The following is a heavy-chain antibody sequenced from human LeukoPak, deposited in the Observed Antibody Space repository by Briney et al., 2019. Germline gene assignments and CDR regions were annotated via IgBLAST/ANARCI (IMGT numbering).Heavy chain of an antibody. CDR1: GYTFTKYD. D-gene: IGHD3-10*01. CDR2: ISTYNGNT. J-gene: IGHJ3*02. V-gene: IGHV1-18*01. CDR3: ARDGWFGDLDAFDI. Sequence: GASVKVSCKASGYTFTKYDISWVRRAPGQGLEWMGWISTYNGNTNHAQKLQGRVTMTTDTSTSTAYMELRSLRSDDTAVYYCARDGWFGDLDAFDIWGQGTMVIVSS.